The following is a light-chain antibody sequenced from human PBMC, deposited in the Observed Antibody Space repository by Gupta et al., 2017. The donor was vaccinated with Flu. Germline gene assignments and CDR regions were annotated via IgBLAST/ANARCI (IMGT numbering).Light chain of an antibody. CDR3: QQRDNWL. J-gene: IGKJ4*01. Sequence: PGERVTLACRASQSVSSRHLAWYQHKPGQAPRLLIYDASNRATGIPARFSGSGSGTDCTLTISSLQPEDFAVYYCQQRDNWLFGGGTKVEIK. CDR1: QSVSSRH. CDR2: DAS. V-gene: IGKV3-11*01.